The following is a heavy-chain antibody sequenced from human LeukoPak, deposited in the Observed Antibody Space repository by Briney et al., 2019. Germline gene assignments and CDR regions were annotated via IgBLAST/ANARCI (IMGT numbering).Heavy chain of an antibody. CDR3: ARHRGSSLFVDY. CDR2: ISSSSSYI. J-gene: IGHJ4*02. V-gene: IGHV3-21*01. CDR1: GFTFSSYS. Sequence: PGGSLRLSCAASGFTFSSYSMNWVRQAPGKGLEWVSSISSSSSYIYYADSVKGRFTNSRDNAKNSLCLQMNSLRAEDTAVYFCARHRGSSLFVDYWGQGTLVTVSS. D-gene: IGHD1-26*01.